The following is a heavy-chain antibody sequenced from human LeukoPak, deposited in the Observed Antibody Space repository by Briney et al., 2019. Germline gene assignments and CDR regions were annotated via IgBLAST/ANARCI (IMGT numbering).Heavy chain of an antibody. CDR3: ARVHRIAARPGWFDP. V-gene: IGHV1-18*01. D-gene: IGHD6-6*01. CDR2: ISAYNGNT. J-gene: IGHJ5*02. CDR1: GYTFTSYG. Sequence: ASVKVSCKASGYTFTSYGISWVRQAPGQGLEWMGWISAYNGNTNYAQKLQGRVTMTTDTSTSTAYMELRSLRSDDTAVYYCARVHRIAARPGWFDPWGQGTLVTVSS.